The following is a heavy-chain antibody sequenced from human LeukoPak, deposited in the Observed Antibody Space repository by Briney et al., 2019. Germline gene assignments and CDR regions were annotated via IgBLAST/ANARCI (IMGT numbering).Heavy chain of an antibody. V-gene: IGHV3-30-3*01. CDR2: ISYDGSNK. CDR1: GFTFSSYA. J-gene: IGHJ4*02. Sequence: GGSLRLSCAASGFTFSSYAMHWVRQAPGKGLEWVAVISYDGSNKYYADSVKGRFTISRDNSKNTLYLQMNSLRAEDTAVYYCARDSGWYPQFEFDCWGQGTLVTVSS. D-gene: IGHD6-19*01. CDR3: ARDSGWYPQFEFDC.